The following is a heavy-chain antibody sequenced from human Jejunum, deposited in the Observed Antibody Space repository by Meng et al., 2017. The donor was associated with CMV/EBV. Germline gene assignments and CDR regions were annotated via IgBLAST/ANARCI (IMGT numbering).Heavy chain of an antibody. V-gene: IGHV3-23*01. CDR2: ISIYGGST. CDR1: VFTFSNHA. D-gene: IGHD2-2*01. Sequence: SVFTFSNHAMSWVRQGPGKGLEWVSSISIYGGSTFYADSVKGRFTISRDNSKDTLSLQMNSLRADDTAVYYCAKNLLSPSSFFDLWGQGTLVTVSS. CDR3: AKNLLSPSSFFDL. J-gene: IGHJ4*02.